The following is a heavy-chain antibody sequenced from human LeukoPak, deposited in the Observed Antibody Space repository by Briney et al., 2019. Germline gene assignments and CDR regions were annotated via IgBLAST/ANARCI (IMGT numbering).Heavy chain of an antibody. V-gene: IGHV4-39*01. CDR2: IYYSRST. D-gene: IGHD6-19*01. J-gene: IGHJ4*02. CDR1: GGSISSSSYY. CDR3: ARRTEYSSDWTFYFDY. Sequence: SETLSLTCTVSGGSISSSSYYWGWIRQPPGKGLEWIGSIYYSRSTYYNPSLKSRVTISVDTSKNQFSLKLSSVTAADTAVYYCARRTEYSSDWTFYFDYWGQGTLVTVSS.